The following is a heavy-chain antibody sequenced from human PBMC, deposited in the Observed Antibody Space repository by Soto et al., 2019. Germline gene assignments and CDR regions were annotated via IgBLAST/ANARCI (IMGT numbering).Heavy chain of an antibody. CDR1: RGTFNRYA. CDR2: LVPQFGTP. V-gene: IGHV1-69*01. CDR3: ARQNRDTPMVPCDV. D-gene: IGHD5-18*01. Sequence: QVQLVQSGAEVKKPGSSVKVSCLASRGTFNRYAINWVRQAPGHGLEWLGALVPQFGTPNYAQKFQDRVTIVADDSTNTTSMELRGLTSDDPAVYYCARQNRDTPMVPCDVWGQGTLVTVSS. J-gene: IGHJ4*02.